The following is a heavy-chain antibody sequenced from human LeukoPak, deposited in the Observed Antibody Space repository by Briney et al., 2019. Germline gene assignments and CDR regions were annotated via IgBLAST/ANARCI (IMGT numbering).Heavy chain of an antibody. CDR3: ARVGAAGTHGY. V-gene: IGHV4-39*01. CDR1: GGSISSSSYY. J-gene: IGHJ4*02. CDR2: IYYSGST. D-gene: IGHD6-13*01. Sequence: SETLSLXCTVSGGSISSSSYYWAWSRQPPGKGLEWIGSIYYSGSTYYNPSLKSRVTISVDTSKNQFSLKLSSVTAADTAVYYCARVGAAGTHGYWGQGTLVTVSS.